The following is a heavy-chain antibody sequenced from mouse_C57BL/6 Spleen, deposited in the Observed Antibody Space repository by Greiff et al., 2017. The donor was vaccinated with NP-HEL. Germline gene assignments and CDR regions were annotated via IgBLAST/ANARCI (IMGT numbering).Heavy chain of an antibody. CDR2: ISDGGSYT. D-gene: IGHD1-1*01. Sequence: EVHLVESGGGLVKPGGSVKLSCAASGFTFSSYAMCWVRQTPEKRLEWVATISDGGSYTYYHDNLKGRFTISRDNAKNNLYLQISHLKSEDTAMYYCTRDQTHYCGSGFDYWGQGTTLTVSS. CDR3: TRDQTHYCGSGFDY. V-gene: IGHV5-4*01. J-gene: IGHJ2*01. CDR1: GFTFSSYA.